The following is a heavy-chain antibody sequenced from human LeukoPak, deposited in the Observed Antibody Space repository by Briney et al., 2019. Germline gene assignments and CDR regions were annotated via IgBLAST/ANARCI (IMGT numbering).Heavy chain of an antibody. CDR1: GGSISSGGYY. D-gene: IGHD6-19*01. CDR2: IYYSGST. CDR3: AREVRGSGWLNY. J-gene: IGHJ4*02. Sequence: SQTLSLTCTVSGGSISSGGYYWSWIRQHPGKGLEWIGYIYYSGSTYYNPSLKSRVTISVDTSKNQFSLKLSSVTAADTAVYYCAREVRGSGWLNYWGQGTLVTVSS. V-gene: IGHV4-31*03.